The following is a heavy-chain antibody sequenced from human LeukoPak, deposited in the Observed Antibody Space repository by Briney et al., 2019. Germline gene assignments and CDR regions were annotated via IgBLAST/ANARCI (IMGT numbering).Heavy chain of an antibody. CDR2: ICSGGST. J-gene: IGHJ4*02. D-gene: IGHD2-15*01. V-gene: IGHV3-53*01. CDR1: GFSVSSNY. Sequence: GGSLRLSCAASGFSVSSNYMSWVRQAPGKGLEWVSVICSGGSTYFADSVKGRFTISRDKSKNTVYLQMNSLRAEDTAVYYCARDMECSGGSCYSGYWGQGTLVTVSS. CDR3: ARDMECSGGSCYSGY.